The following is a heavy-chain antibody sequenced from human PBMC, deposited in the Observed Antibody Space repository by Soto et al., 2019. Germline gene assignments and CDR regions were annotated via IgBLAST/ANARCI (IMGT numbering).Heavy chain of an antibody. V-gene: IGHV3-23*01. Sequence: EVQLLESGGGLVQPGGSLRLSCAASGFTFSSSAMSWVRQAPGKGLDWVSSISGDGGTTLHADSVRGRFTISRDNSKNTLYLQMNSLRAEDTAVYYCGKGSYGLQENWGQGTLVTVSS. CDR3: GKGSYGLQEN. J-gene: IGHJ4*02. D-gene: IGHD2-15*01. CDR2: ISGDGGTT. CDR1: GFTFSSSA.